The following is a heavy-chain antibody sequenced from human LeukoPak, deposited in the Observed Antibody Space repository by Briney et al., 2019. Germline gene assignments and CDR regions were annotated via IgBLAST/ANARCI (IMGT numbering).Heavy chain of an antibody. V-gene: IGHV1-2*02. CDR2: INPNSGGT. D-gene: IGHD2-21*02. J-gene: IGHJ4*02. Sequence: ASVKVSCKASGYTFTGYYMHWVRQAPGQGLEWMGWINPNSGGTNYAQKLQGRVTMTRNTSISTAYMELSRLRSDDTAVYYCARDDCGGDCYSLDYWGQGALVTVSS. CDR3: ARDDCGGDCYSLDY. CDR1: GYTFTGYY.